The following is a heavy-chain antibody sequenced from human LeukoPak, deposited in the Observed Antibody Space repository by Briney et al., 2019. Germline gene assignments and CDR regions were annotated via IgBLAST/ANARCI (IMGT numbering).Heavy chain of an antibody. Sequence: GGSLRLSCAASGFTFSSYAVSWVRQTARKGLEWVSYISSSGSTIYYADSVKGRFTISRDNAKNSLYLQMNSLRAEDTAVYYCAELGITMIGGVWGKGTTVTISS. D-gene: IGHD3-10*02. J-gene: IGHJ6*04. V-gene: IGHV3-48*03. CDR3: AELGITMIGGV. CDR1: GFTFSSYA. CDR2: ISSSGSTI.